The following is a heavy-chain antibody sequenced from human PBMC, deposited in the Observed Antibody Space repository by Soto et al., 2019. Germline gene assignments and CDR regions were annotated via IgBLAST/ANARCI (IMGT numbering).Heavy chain of an antibody. CDR1: GFSLSTSGMC. CDR2: IDWDDDK. J-gene: IGHJ3*02. CDR3: ARSHRGGGYYPTDAFDI. Sequence: SGPTLVNPTQTLTLTCTFSGFSLSTSGMCVSWIRQPPGKALEWLAIIDWDDDKYYSTSLKTRLTISKDTSKNQVVLTMTNLDPVDTATYYCARSHRGGGYYPTDAFDIWGQGTMVTVSS. D-gene: IGHD3-22*01. V-gene: IGHV2-70*13.